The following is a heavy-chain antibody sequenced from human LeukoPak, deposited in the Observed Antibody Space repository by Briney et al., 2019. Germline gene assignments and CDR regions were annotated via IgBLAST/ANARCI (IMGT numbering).Heavy chain of an antibody. Sequence: SETLSLTCTVSGGSISSYYWSWIRQPPGKGLEWIAYISAIGSINYNPSLKSRVTISVDTSKNQFSLKLSSVTAADTAVYYCARHMYDILTGHYYYGMDVWGQGTTVTVSS. CDR3: ARHMYDILTGHYYYGMDV. CDR1: GGSISSYY. CDR2: ISAIGSI. J-gene: IGHJ6*02. V-gene: IGHV4-59*08. D-gene: IGHD3-9*01.